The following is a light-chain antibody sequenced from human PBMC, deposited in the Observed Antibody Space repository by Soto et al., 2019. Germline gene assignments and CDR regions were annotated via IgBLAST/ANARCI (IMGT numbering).Light chain of an antibody. CDR3: RSWGCGLVV. Sequence: QSVLTQSPSASAALGASVKLTCTLSSGHSNYAIAWHQQQSVKGPRYLMKINSDGSHRKGDGIPDRFSGSSSCADRYLTNADLEAEDYGHSYGRSWGCGLVVFGGGTKLTVL. V-gene: IGLV4-69*01. CDR2: INSDGSH. J-gene: IGLJ2*01. CDR1: SGHSNYA.